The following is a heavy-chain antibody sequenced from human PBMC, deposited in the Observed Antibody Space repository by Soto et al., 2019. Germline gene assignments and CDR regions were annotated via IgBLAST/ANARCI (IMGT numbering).Heavy chain of an antibody. J-gene: IGHJ5*02. V-gene: IGHV3-49*04. CDR3: TRDFRIYGDYEGDNWFDP. Sequence: GGSLRLSCTASGFTFGDYAMSWVRQAPGKGLEWVGFIRSKAYGGTTEYAASVKGRYTISRDDSKSIAYLQMNSLKTEDTAVYYCTRDFRIYGDYEGDNWFDPWGQGTLVTVSS. D-gene: IGHD4-17*01. CDR2: IRSKAYGGTT. CDR1: GFTFGDYA.